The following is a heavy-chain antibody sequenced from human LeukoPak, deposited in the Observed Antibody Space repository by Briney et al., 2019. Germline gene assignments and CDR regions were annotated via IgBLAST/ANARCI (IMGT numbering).Heavy chain of an antibody. V-gene: IGHV1-2*02. Sequence: GASVKVSCKASGYTFTGYYIHWVRQAPGQGLEWMGWINPNSGVTKFAQKFQGRVTVTRDTSISTAYMEMRRLRPDERAVYFCARGPPTRVVVITTGDFDYWGQGTLVTVSS. CDR2: INPNSGVT. CDR1: GYTFTGYY. J-gene: IGHJ4*02. CDR3: ARGPPTRVVVITTGDFDY. D-gene: IGHD3-22*01.